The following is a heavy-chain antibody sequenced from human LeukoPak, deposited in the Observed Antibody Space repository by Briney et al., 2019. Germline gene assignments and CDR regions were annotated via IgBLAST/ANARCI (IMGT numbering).Heavy chain of an antibody. Sequence: PGGSLRLSCAASGFTFSSYGMRWVGQAPGKGGEWGAFIRDEGSKKYYADSVKGGFTISRDNSKNTLYLQMNSLRAEDTAVYYCAKGAHPLDIVVVPAVTPWGQGTLVTVSS. CDR1: GFTFSSYG. CDR2: IRDEGSKK. CDR3: AKGAHPLDIVVVPAVTP. D-gene: IGHD2-2*03. V-gene: IGHV3-30*02. J-gene: IGHJ5*02.